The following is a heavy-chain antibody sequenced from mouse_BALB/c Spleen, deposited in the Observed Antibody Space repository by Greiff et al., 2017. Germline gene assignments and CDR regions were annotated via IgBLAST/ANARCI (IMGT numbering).Heavy chain of an antibody. CDR2: IYPGNVNT. CDR3: ARTTVVAEDYFDY. J-gene: IGHJ2*01. CDR1: CYTFTSYY. D-gene: IGHD1-1*01. Sequence: QVQLQQSGPELVKPGASVRISCKASCYTFTSYYIHWVKQRPGQGLEWIGWIYPGNVNTKYNEKFKGKATLTADKSSSTAYMQLSSLTSEDSAVYFCARTTVVAEDYFDYWGQGTTLTVSS. V-gene: IGHV1S56*01.